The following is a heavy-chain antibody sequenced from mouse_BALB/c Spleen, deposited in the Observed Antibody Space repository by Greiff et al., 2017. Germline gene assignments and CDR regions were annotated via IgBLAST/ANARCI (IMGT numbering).Heavy chain of an antibody. J-gene: IGHJ2*01. CDR3: ARGDYDVGDY. D-gene: IGHD2-4*01. CDR1: GYTFTSYW. V-gene: IGHV1S81*02. Sequence: QVQLQQPGAELVKPGASVKLSCKASGYTFTSYWMHWVKQRPGQGLEWIGEINPSNGRTNYNEKFKSKATLTVDKSSSTAYMQLSSLTSEDSAVYYGARGDYDVGDYWGQGTTLTVSS. CDR2: INPSNGRT.